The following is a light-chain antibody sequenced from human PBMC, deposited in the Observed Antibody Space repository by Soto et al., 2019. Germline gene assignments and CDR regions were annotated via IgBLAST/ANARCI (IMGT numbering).Light chain of an antibody. Sequence: EVVMTQSPASLSASPGERVTLSCRASQNIRSSLAWYQQRPGQAPRLLIYRASSRATGIPARFSGSGSGTEFTLTISSLQSEDFAVYYCQQYQNLWTFGQGTKVDIK. J-gene: IGKJ1*01. V-gene: IGKV3-15*01. CDR3: QQYQNLWT. CDR2: RAS. CDR1: QNIRSS.